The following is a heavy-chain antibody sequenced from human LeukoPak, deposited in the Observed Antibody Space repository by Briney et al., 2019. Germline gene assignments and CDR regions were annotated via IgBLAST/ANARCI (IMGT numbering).Heavy chain of an antibody. D-gene: IGHD2-2*01. Sequence: PGGSLRLSCGASGFIFSNYAMHWVRQAPGKGLEWVAVILHGGSNKFYADSVKGRFAISRDNSKNTLYLQMNSLRVEDTAVYYCAKPPDCGGTSCSSRNGLDVWGQGTTVTVSS. V-gene: IGHV3-30-3*02. CDR3: AKPPDCGGTSCSSRNGLDV. J-gene: IGHJ6*02. CDR2: ILHGGSNK. CDR1: GFIFSNYA.